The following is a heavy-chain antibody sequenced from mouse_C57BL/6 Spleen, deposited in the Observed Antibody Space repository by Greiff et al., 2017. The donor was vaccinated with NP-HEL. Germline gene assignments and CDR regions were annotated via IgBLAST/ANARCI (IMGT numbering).Heavy chain of an antibody. CDR2: ISSGGSYT. V-gene: IGHV5-6*01. CDR1: GFTFSSYG. J-gene: IGHJ1*03. D-gene: IGHD2-4*01. Sequence: EVQGVESGGDLVKPGGSLKLSCAASGFTFSSYGMSWVRQTPDKRLEWVATISSGGSYTYYPDSVKGRFTISRDNAKNTLYLQMSSLKSEDTAMYYCARLEDYDWYFDVWGTGTTVTVSS. CDR3: ARLEDYDWYFDV.